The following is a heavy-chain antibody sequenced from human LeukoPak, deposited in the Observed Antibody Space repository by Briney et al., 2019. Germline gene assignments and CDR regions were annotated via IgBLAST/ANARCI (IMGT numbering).Heavy chain of an antibody. CDR2: INPDGSST. D-gene: IGHD2-2*01. Sequence: GGSLRLSCAASGFTFSTYWTHWVRQAPGKGLVWVSRINPDGSSTSYADSVKGRFTISRDNAKNTLYLQMNSLRAEDTGVFYCARGRYCTSASCYLDYWGQGTLATVPS. V-gene: IGHV3-74*01. CDR3: ARGRYCTSASCYLDY. CDR1: GFTFSTYW. J-gene: IGHJ4*02.